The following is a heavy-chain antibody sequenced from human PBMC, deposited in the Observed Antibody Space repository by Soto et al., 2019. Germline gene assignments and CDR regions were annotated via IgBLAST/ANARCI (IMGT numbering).Heavy chain of an antibody. J-gene: IGHJ6*02. CDR2: ISSSSSYI. D-gene: IGHD3-3*01. V-gene: IGHV3-21*01. CDR1: GFTFSSYS. CDR3: ARDRPVRVAFPYYYYGIDV. Sequence: GGSLRLACAASGFTFSSYSMNWVRQAPGKGLEWVSSISSSSSYIYYADSVKGRFTISRDNAKNSLYLQMNSLRAEDTAVYYCARDRPVRVAFPYYYYGIDVRAQRTTDTGSS.